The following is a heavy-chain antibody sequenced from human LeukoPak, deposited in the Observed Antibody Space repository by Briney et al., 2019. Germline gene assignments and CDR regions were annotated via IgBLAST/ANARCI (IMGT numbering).Heavy chain of an antibody. J-gene: IGHJ4*02. CDR3: ARSHYYGSGSWEKFDY. Sequence: ASVTVSCKASGYTFTSYGISWVRQAPGQGLEWMGWISAYNGNTNYAQKLQGRVTMTTDTSTSTAYMELRSLRSDDTAVYYCARSHYYGSGSWEKFDYWGQGTLVTVSS. CDR2: ISAYNGNT. D-gene: IGHD3-10*01. CDR1: GYTFTSYG. V-gene: IGHV1-18*01.